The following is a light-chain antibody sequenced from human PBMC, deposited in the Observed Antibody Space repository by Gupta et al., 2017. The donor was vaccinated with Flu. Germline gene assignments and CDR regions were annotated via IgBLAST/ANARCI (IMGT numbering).Light chain of an antibody. Sequence: ITISFTGTSNDVGNYNLVSWYQQYPGKAPKVLIYEVSERPSGISDRFSGSKSGNTASLTIAGLQAEDEGAYYCCSYAKSSPFWVFGGGTRLSVL. CDR3: CSYAKSSPFWV. V-gene: IGLV2-23*02. J-gene: IGLJ3*02. CDR1: SNDVGNYNL. CDR2: EVS.